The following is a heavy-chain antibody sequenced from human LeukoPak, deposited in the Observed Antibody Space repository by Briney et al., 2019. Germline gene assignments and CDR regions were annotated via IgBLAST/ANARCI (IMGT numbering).Heavy chain of an antibody. CDR3: ARDWFITMVRGVFDY. CDR2: ISSSSSYI. V-gene: IGHV3-21*01. CDR1: GFTFSSYS. D-gene: IGHD3-10*01. Sequence: PGGSLRLSCAASGFTFSSYSMNWVRQAPGKGLEWVSSISSSSSYIYYADSVKGRFTISRDNAKNSLYLQMNSLRAEDTAVYYCARDWFITMVRGVFDYWGQGTLVTVSS. J-gene: IGHJ4*02.